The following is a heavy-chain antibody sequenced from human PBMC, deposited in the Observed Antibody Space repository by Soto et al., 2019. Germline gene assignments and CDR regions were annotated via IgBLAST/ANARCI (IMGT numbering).Heavy chain of an antibody. CDR2: IIPIFGTA. CDR1: GGTFSSYA. Sequence: SVKVSGKASGGTFSSYAISWVRQAPGQGLEWMGGIIPIFGTANYAQKFQGRVTITADESTSTAYMELSSLRSEDTAVYYCARGYSSGWYFDLWGRGTLVTVSS. J-gene: IGHJ2*01. CDR3: ARGYSSGWYFDL. V-gene: IGHV1-69*13. D-gene: IGHD6-19*01.